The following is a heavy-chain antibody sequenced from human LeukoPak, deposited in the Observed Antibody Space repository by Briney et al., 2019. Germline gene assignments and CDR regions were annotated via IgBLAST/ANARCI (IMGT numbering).Heavy chain of an antibody. CDR1: GFTFSSYA. D-gene: IGHD2/OR15-2a*01. J-gene: IGHJ4*02. Sequence: GGSLRLSCAASGFTFSSYAMHWFRQAPGKGLEYVSAISNNGGSTYYANSVKGRFTISRDNSKNTLYLQMGSLRAEDMAVYYCTRGELGYYFNVDYWGQGTLSPSPQ. CDR2: ISNNGGST. V-gene: IGHV3-64*01. CDR3: TRGELGYYFNVDY.